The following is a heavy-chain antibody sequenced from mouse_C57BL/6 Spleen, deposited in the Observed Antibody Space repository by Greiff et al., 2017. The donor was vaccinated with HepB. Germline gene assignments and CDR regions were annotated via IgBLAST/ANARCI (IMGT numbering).Heavy chain of an antibody. D-gene: IGHD1-1*01. CDR1: GFNIKDDY. Sequence: EVQLQQSGAELVRPGASVKLSCTASGFNIKDDYMHWVKQRPEQGLEWIGWIDPENGDTEYASKFQGKATIAADTSSNTAYLRLSSLTSEDTDVYYCTRGGSTDWYFDVWGTGTTVTVSS. CDR2: IDPENGDT. V-gene: IGHV14-4*01. J-gene: IGHJ1*03. CDR3: TRGGSTDWYFDV.